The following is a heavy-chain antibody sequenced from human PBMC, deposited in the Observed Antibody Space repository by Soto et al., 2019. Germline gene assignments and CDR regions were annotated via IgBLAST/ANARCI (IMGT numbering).Heavy chain of an antibody. CDR1: GGSISSSSYY. V-gene: IGHV4-39*01. CDR2: IYYSGST. J-gene: IGHJ6*02. D-gene: IGHD2-2*01. CDR3: ARHCSGTSCSKYGMDV. Sequence: PSETLSLTCTVSGGSISSSSYYWGWIRQPPGEGLEWIGSIYYSGSTYYNPSLKSRVTISVDTSKNQFSLKLSSVTAADTAVYYCARHCSGTSCSKYGMDVWGQGTTVNVSS.